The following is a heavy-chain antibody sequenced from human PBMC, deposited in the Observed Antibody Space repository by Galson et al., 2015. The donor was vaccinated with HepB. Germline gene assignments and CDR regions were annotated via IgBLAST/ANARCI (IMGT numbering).Heavy chain of an antibody. D-gene: IGHD6-19*01. V-gene: IGHV3-33*01. CDR2: IWYDGSNK. CDR3: ARDTGYSSGWYRVGTPEYYFDY. CDR1: GFTFSSYG. Sequence: SLRLSCAASGFTFSSYGMHWVRQAPGKGLEWVAVIWYDGSNKYYADSVKGRFTISRDNSKNTLYLQMNSLRAEDTAVYYCARDTGYSSGWYRVGTPEYYFDYWGQGTLVTVSS. J-gene: IGHJ4*02.